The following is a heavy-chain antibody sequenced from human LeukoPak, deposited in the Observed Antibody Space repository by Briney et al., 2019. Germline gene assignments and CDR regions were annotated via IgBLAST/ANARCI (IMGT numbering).Heavy chain of an antibody. J-gene: IGHJ1*01. CDR3: ARQVGSFTMMP. CDR2: ISYDGSNK. CDR1: GFTFSSYA. Sequence: GGSLRLSCAASGFTFSSYAMHWVRQAPGKGLEWVAVISYDGSNKYYADSVKGRFTISRDNSKNTLYLQMNSLRAEDTAVYYCARQVGSFTMMPWGQGTLVTVSS. V-gene: IGHV3-30*04. D-gene: IGHD3-22*01.